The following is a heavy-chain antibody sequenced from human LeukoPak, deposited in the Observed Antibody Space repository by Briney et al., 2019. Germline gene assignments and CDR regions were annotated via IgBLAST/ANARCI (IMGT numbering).Heavy chain of an antibody. CDR3: ARDPSFHCSSTSGSWGGDH. CDR2: MNPNSGNT. Sequence: ASVKVSCKASGYAFTSYDINWMRQATGQGLEWMGWMNPNSGNTGYAQKFQGRVTMTRDTSISTAYMELSSLRSEDTAVYYCARDPSFHCSSTSGSWGGDHWGQGTLVTVSS. V-gene: IGHV1-8*01. CDR1: GYAFTSYD. J-gene: IGHJ4*02. D-gene: IGHD2-2*01.